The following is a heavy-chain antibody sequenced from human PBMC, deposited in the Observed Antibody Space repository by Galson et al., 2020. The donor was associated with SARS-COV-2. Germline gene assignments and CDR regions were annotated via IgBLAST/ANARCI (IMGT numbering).Heavy chain of an antibody. CDR3: ARDATSRGWYNWFDP. Sequence: SETMSLTCTVSGGSIRSSNYYWGWIRQPPGKGLEWIRRVLNSGTTHYSPSLQSRVTISVHTSKNQFSRKLNSVTAADTAMYYCARDATSRGWYNWFDPWGQGTLVTVSA. D-gene: IGHD6-19*01. J-gene: IGHJ5*02. CDR2: VLNSGTT. V-gene: IGHV4-39*07. CDR1: GGSIRSSNYY.